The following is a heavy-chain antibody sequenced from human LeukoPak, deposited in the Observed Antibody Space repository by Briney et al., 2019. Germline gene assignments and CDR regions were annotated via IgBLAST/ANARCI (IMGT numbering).Heavy chain of an antibody. CDR1: GGSISSYY. Sequence: ASETLSLTCTVSGGSISSYYWSCIRQPPGKGLEWIGYIYYSGSTNYNPSLKSRVTISVDTSKNQFSLKLSSVTAADTAVYYCASSTLGYCSGGSCSWFDPWGQGTLVTVSS. D-gene: IGHD2-15*01. CDR3: ASSTLGYCSGGSCSWFDP. V-gene: IGHV4-59*01. J-gene: IGHJ5*02. CDR2: IYYSGST.